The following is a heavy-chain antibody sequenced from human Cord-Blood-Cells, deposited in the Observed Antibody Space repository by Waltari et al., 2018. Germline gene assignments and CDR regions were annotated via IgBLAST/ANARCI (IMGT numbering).Heavy chain of an antibody. CDR1: GDSVSTNSAP. D-gene: IGHD3-10*01. V-gene: IGHV6-1*01. J-gene: IGHJ4*02. CDR2: TAYRSKWYN. Sequence: QVQRQQSVPGLVKPSQTLTLPCAISGDSVSTNSAPWNWTRPSPSNCLEWLGRTAYRSKWYNDYAVSVKSRITINPDTSKNQFSLQLNSVTPEDTAVYYCARAFVYGSGSYYLYFDYWGQGTLVTVSS. CDR3: ARAFVYGSGSYYLYFDY.